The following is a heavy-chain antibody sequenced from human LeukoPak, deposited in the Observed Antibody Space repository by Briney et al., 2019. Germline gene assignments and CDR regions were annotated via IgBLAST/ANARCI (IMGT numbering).Heavy chain of an antibody. V-gene: IGHV1-2*02. D-gene: IGHD1-1*01. CDR1: GYTFTDCS. Sequence: PAASVRVSCKASGYTFTDCSVHWVRQAPGQGLEWMGSIDPKSGGTSYAQKFQGRVTMTRDTSITTAYMDLISLISDDAAVYYCAILNSDRVWGQGTLVTISS. CDR3: AILNSDRV. CDR2: IDPKSGGT. J-gene: IGHJ4*02.